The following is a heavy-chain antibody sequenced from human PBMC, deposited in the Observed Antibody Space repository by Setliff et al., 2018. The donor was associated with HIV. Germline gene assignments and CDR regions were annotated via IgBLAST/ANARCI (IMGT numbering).Heavy chain of an antibody. CDR1: GGSISSGGFY. J-gene: IGHJ6*02. D-gene: IGHD6-13*01. Sequence: PSETLSLTCTVTGGSISSGGFYWTWIRQHPGKGLEWIGYIYNTGSTYHSPSLESRVTISIDTSKNQFSLRLNSVTALDTAVYYCARDCRVGWVFTYGMDVWGQGTLVTVSS. CDR2: IYNTGST. V-gene: IGHV4-31*03. CDR3: ARDCRVGWVFTYGMDV.